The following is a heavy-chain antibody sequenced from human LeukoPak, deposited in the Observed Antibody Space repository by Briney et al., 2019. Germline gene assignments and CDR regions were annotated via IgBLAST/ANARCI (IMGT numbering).Heavy chain of an antibody. CDR3: ATIAAAGTGLDY. V-gene: IGHV4-59*08. Sequence: SETLSLTCTVSGGSISSYYWSWIRQPPGKGLEWIGYIYYSGSTNYNPSLKSRVTISVDTSKNQCSLKLSSVTAADTAVYYCATIAAAGTGLDYWGQGTLVTVSS. CDR1: GGSISSYY. J-gene: IGHJ4*02. D-gene: IGHD6-13*01. CDR2: IYYSGST.